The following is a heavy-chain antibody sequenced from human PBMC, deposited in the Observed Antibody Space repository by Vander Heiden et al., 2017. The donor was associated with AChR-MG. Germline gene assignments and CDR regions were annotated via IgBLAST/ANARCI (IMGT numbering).Heavy chain of an antibody. CDR2: VHWDDDF. J-gene: IGHJ4*02. CDR3: AHRILGVEVVNWSFDH. CDR1: GFALGPRGEG. V-gene: IGHV2-5*02. Sequence: QITLTESGPTRVKPTQTLRLTCSFSGFALGPRGEGVAWIRQPPGKALEWLGLVHWDDDFRYNPSFIDRLTITGDPSRNQVSLIMTNMDPVDTATYFCAHRILGVEVVNWSFDHWGPGILVTVSS. D-gene: IGHD1-26*01.